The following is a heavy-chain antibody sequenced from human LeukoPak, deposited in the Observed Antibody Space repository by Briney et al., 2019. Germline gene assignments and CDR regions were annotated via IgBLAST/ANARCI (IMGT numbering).Heavy chain of an antibody. V-gene: IGHV3-30*02. J-gene: IGHJ1*01. Sequence: GGSLRLSCAASGFTFSSYGMHWVRQAPGKGLEWVAVIWYDGSNKYYADSVRGRFTISRDNSKNTLYLQMNSLRAEDTAVYYCAKANTGGGSNNLGYFHHWGQGTLVTVSS. D-gene: IGHD3-16*01. CDR3: AKANTGGGSNNLGYFHH. CDR1: GFTFSSYG. CDR2: IWYDGSNK.